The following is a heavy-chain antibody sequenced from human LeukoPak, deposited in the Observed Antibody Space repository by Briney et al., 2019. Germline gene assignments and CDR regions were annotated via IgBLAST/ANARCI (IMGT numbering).Heavy chain of an antibody. CDR3: ARDYGGGGSGSQFSVFDY. CDR1: GFTFITYA. Sequence: GGSLRLSCAASGFTFITYAMSWVRQAPGKGLEWVSGITPGSGDTYYADSVKGRFTISREDSKNTLYLQMNSLRAEDTAVDYCARDYGGGGSGSQFSVFDYWGQGALVTVSS. J-gene: IGHJ4*02. CDR2: ITPGSGDT. D-gene: IGHD3-10*01. V-gene: IGHV3-23*01.